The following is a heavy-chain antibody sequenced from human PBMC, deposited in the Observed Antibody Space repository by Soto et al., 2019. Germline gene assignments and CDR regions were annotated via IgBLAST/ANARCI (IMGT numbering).Heavy chain of an antibody. Sequence: SETLSLTCSVSGDSITRYKLSWIRHSPGKGLEWIANLYSSGDTNHNPSLKSRVTISVDTSKNQYSLRLSPATPADTAVYYCAREWSGFDYWGQGILVTVYS. V-gene: IGHV4-59*01. CDR3: AREWSGFDY. J-gene: IGHJ4*02. CDR1: GDSITRYK. D-gene: IGHD2-15*01. CDR2: LYSSGDT.